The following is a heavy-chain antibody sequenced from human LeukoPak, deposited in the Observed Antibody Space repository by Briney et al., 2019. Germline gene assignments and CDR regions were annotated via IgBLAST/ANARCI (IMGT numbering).Heavy chain of an antibody. V-gene: IGHV1-8*01. D-gene: IGHD3-22*01. J-gene: IGHJ4*02. Sequence: ASVKVSCKASGYTFTSYEINWVRQATGQGLEWMGWMNPDSGNTGYAQQFQGRVTMTRNTSISTAYMELSSLRSEDTAVYYCARGQIVYSVDRSGYFDYWGQGNLVTVSS. CDR1: GYTFTSYE. CDR3: ARGQIVYSVDRSGYFDY. CDR2: MNPDSGNT.